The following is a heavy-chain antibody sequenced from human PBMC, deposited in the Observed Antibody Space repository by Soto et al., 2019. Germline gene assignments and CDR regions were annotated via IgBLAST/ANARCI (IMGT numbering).Heavy chain of an antibody. CDR1: GFSFVNYA. Sequence: PGGSLRLFCAASGFSFVNYAMNWVRQAPGKGLEWVSGLSGSGTSTYYADSVKGRFTISRDNSRDTLFLQMNSLTADDTAVYYCAKATTNGGWFNPFDSWGQGALVTVSS. D-gene: IGHD6-19*01. J-gene: IGHJ4*02. CDR2: LSGSGTST. CDR3: AKATTNGGWFNPFDS. V-gene: IGHV3-23*01.